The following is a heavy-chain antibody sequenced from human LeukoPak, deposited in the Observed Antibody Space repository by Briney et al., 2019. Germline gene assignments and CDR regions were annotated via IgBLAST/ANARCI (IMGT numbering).Heavy chain of an antibody. Sequence: ASVKVSCKASGYTFTGYYMHWVRQAPGQGLEWMRWINPNSGGTNYAQKFQGRVTMTRDTSISTAYMELSRLRSDDTAVYYCARDLGGAAAPDNWFDPWGQGTLVTVSS. CDR3: ARDLGGAAAPDNWFDP. CDR1: GYTFTGYY. V-gene: IGHV1-2*02. CDR2: INPNSGGT. J-gene: IGHJ5*02. D-gene: IGHD6-13*01.